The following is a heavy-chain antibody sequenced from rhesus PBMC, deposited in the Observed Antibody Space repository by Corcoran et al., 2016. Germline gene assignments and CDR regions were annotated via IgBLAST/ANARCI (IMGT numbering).Heavy chain of an antibody. J-gene: IGHJ4*01. Sequence: EVQLVESGGGLAKPGGSLRLSCAASGFTFSSYWMNWVRQTPGKGLEWISAINSVGGRTYYADSVKGRFTISRDNSKNTLSLQMNSLRAEDTAVYYCAKGARSGSWKGYFDYWGQGVLVTVSS. CDR1: GFTFSSYW. V-gene: IGHV3S42*01. CDR3: AKGARSGSWKGYFDY. D-gene: IGHD6-25*01. CDR2: INSVGGRT.